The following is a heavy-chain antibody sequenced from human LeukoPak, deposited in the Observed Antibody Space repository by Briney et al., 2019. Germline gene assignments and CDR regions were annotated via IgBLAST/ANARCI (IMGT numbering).Heavy chain of an antibody. CDR1: GFTFSSYW. D-gene: IGHD3-10*01. CDR2: IKQDGSEK. CDR3: ARVKYYYGSGSDYFDY. Sequence: GGSLRLSCAASGFTFSSYWMSWVRQAPGKGLEWVANIKQDGSEKYYVDSVKGGFTISRDNAKNSLYLQMTSLRAEDTAVYYCARVKYYYGSGSDYFDYWGQGTLVTVSS. V-gene: IGHV3-7*03. J-gene: IGHJ4*02.